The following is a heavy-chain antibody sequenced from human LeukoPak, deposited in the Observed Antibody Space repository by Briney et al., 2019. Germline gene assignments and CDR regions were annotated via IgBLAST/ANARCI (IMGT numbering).Heavy chain of an antibody. Sequence: SETLSLTCAVYGGSFSGYYWSWIRQPPGKGLEWIGEINHSGSTNYNPSLKSRVTISVDTSKNQFSLKLSSVTAADTAVYYCARGVKYSSGWYVRYWGQGTLVTVSS. CDR2: INHSGST. D-gene: IGHD6-19*01. CDR3: ARGVKYSSGWYVRY. CDR1: GGSFSGYY. J-gene: IGHJ4*02. V-gene: IGHV4-34*01.